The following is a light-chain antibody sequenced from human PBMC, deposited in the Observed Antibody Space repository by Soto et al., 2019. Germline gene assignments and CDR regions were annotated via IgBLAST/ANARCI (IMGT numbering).Light chain of an antibody. V-gene: IGKV1-5*03. CDR1: ERVSRW. CDR3: QRYNADSQA. Sequence: DIQMTQSPSTLSASVGDRVTITCRASERVSRWLAWYQQKPGRTPKLLIYQASTLETGVPSRFSGSGSGTDFCFTGSCLQDDDYANYYWQRYNADSQAFGQGTKVEIK. J-gene: IGKJ1*01. CDR2: QAS.